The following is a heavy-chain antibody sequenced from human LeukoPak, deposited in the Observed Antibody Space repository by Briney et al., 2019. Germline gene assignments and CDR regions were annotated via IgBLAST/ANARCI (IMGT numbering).Heavy chain of an antibody. CDR2: MNPNSGNT. Sequence: GASVKVSCKASGYTFTSYDINWVRQATGQGLEWMGWMNPNSGNTGYAQKFQGRVTMTRNTSISTAYMELSSLRSEDTAVYYCARGHYDRSGYYFHFDYWGQGTLVTVSS. D-gene: IGHD3-22*01. J-gene: IGHJ4*02. CDR1: GYTFTSYD. CDR3: ARGHYDRSGYYFHFDY. V-gene: IGHV1-8*01.